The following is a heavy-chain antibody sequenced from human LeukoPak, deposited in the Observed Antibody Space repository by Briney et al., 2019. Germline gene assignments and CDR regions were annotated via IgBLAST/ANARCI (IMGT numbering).Heavy chain of an antibody. CDR3: ARDGISDYDILTGYLGNYFDY. Sequence: SVKVSCKASGGTFSSYAISWVRQAPGQGLEWMGGIIPIFGTANYAQKFQGRVTITADESTSTAYMELSSLRSEDTAVYYCARDGISDYDILTGYLGNYFDYWGPGTLVTVSS. CDR2: IIPIFGTA. J-gene: IGHJ4*02. D-gene: IGHD3-9*01. V-gene: IGHV1-69*13. CDR1: GGTFSSYA.